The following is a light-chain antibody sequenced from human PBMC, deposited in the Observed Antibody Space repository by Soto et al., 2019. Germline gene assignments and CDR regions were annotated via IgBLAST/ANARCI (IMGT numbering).Light chain of an antibody. J-gene: IGLJ2*01. CDR1: SSDVGGYNC. Sequence: QSVLTQPASVSGSPGQSITISCTGTSSDVGGYNCVCWYQQHPGKAPKLIIYDVSNRPSGVSNRFSGSKSGNTASLTISGLQAEDEADYYCSSYTSSTPLLFGGGTKLTVL. V-gene: IGLV2-14*03. CDR2: DVS. CDR3: SSYTSSTPLL.